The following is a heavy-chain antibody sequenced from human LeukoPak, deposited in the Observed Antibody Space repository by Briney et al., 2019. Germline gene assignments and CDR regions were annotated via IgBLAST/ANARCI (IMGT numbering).Heavy chain of an antibody. D-gene: IGHD5-18*01. CDR3: ARRSGIQLLNWFDP. CDR2: ISSSSSTI. V-gene: IGHV3-48*01. J-gene: IGHJ5*02. CDR1: GFTFSSYS. Sequence: GGSLRLSCAAPGFTFSSYSMNWVRQAPGKGLEWVSYISSSSSTIYYADSVKGRFTISRDNAKNSLYLQMNSLRAEDTAEYYCARRSGIQLLNWFDPWGQGTLVTVSS.